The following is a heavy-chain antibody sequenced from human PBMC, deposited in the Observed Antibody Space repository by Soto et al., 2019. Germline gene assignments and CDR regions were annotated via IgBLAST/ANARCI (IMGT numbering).Heavy chain of an antibody. Sequence: GGSLRLSCAASGFTFRSFTMNWVRQAPGKGLEWVSTISSNSAYIYYTDALRGRFTISRDNAKNSLHLQMNSLRAEATAVYYCTGDASRDSSARGWFDPWGPGTLVTVSS. CDR3: TGDASRDSSARGWFDP. V-gene: IGHV3-21*01. CDR2: ISSNSAYI. D-gene: IGHD3-22*01. CDR1: GFTFRSFT. J-gene: IGHJ5*02.